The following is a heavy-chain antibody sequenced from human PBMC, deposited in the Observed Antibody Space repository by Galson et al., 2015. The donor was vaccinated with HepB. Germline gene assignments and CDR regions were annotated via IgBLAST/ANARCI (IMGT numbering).Heavy chain of an antibody. CDR3: ARGRSSPTYYYDSAGYSKYYFDY. J-gene: IGHJ4*02. D-gene: IGHD3-22*01. V-gene: IGHV4-31*03. CDR1: GGSISSGGYY. Sequence: TLSLTCTVSGGSISSGGYYWSWIRQHPGKGLEWIGFIYYSGSTYYNPSLKSRVSISVDTSKNQFSLKLSSVTAADTAVYDCARGRSSPTYYYDSAGYSKYYFDYWGQGTLATVSS. CDR2: IYYSGST.